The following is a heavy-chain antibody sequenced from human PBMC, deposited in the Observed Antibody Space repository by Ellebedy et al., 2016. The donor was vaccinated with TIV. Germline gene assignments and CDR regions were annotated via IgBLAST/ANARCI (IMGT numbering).Heavy chain of an antibody. CDR2: IYYSRST. Sequence: MPSETLSLTCTVSGGSISSSSYYWGWIRQPPGKGLEWIGNIYYSRSTYYNPSLKSRVNISVDTSKNQFSLKLSSVTAADTAVYYCARQIEVPAAMRRTYYFDYWGQGTLVTVSS. J-gene: IGHJ4*02. V-gene: IGHV4-39*01. CDR3: ARQIEVPAAMRRTYYFDY. CDR1: GGSISSSSYY. D-gene: IGHD2-2*01.